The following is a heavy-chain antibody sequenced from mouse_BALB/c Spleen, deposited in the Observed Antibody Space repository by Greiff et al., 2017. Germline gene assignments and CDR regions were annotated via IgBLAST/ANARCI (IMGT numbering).Heavy chain of an antibody. V-gene: IGHV5-6-5*01. CDR1: GFTFSSYA. CDR3: ARVLYYYGSSYDWYFDV. Sequence: EVKLQESGGGLVKPGGSLKLSCAASGFTFSSYAMSWVRQTPEKRLEWVASISSGGSTYYPDSVKGRFTISRDNARNILYLQMSSLRSEDTAMYYCARVLYYYGSSYDWYFDVWGAGTTVTVSS. J-gene: IGHJ1*01. D-gene: IGHD1-1*01. CDR2: ISSGGST.